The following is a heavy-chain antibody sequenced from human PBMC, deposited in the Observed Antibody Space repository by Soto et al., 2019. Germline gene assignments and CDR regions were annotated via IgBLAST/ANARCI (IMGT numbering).Heavy chain of an antibody. Sequence: SVKGSCKASGGTFSSYAIIWVRQAPGQGLEWMGGIIPISGTANYAQKFQGRVTITADESTSTAYMELSSLRSEDTAVYYCARSQGSSTSLEIYYYYYYGMDVWGQGTTVTVSS. CDR2: IIPISGTA. D-gene: IGHD2-2*01. J-gene: IGHJ6*02. CDR1: GGTFSSYA. CDR3: ARSQGSSTSLEIYYYYYYGMDV. V-gene: IGHV1-69*13.